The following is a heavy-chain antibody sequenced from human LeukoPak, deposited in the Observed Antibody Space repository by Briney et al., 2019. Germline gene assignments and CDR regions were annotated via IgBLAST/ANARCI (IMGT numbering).Heavy chain of an antibody. D-gene: IGHD4-17*01. Sequence: PGGSLRLSCAASGFTFSSYAMSWVRQAPGKGLEWVSAISGSGGSTYYADSVKGRFTISRDNSKNTLYLQMNSLRAEDTAVYYCAISGTTVTTGALMAFDYWGQGTLVTVSS. CDR3: AISGTTVTTGALMAFDY. CDR1: GFTFSSYA. V-gene: IGHV3-23*01. J-gene: IGHJ4*02. CDR2: ISGSGGST.